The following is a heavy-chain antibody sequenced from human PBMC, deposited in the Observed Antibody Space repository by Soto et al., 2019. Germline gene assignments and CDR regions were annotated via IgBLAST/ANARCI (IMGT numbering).Heavy chain of an antibody. CDR3: ASGVCTSCISYYYYGMDV. CDR1: GGTFSSYA. V-gene: IGHV1-69*13. Sequence: ASVKVSCKASGGTFSSYAISWVRQAPGQGLEWMGGIIPIFGTANYAQKFQVRVTITADESTSTAYMELSSLRSEDTAVYYCASGVCTSCISYYYYGMDVWGQGTTVTVSS. J-gene: IGHJ6*02. D-gene: IGHD2-2*01. CDR2: IIPIFGTA.